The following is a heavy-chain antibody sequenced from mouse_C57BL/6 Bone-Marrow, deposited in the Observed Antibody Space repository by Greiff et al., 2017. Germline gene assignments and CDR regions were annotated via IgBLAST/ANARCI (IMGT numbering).Heavy chain of an antibody. J-gene: IGHJ2*01. Sequence: QVQLKESGAELVRPGASVKLSCKASGYTFTDYYINWVKQRPGQGLEWIARIYPGSGNTYYNEKFKGKATLTAEKSSSTAYMQLSSLTSEDSAVYFCARSFLITTVVATDYWGQGTTLTVSS. CDR3: ARSFLITTVVATDY. CDR1: GYTFTDYY. V-gene: IGHV1-76*01. D-gene: IGHD1-1*01. CDR2: IYPGSGNT.